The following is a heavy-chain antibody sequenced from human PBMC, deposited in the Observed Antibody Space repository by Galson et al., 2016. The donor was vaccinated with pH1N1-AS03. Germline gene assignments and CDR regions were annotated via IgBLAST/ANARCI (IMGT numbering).Heavy chain of an antibody. CDR2: ISSRGDSI. Sequence: SLRLSCAASGFTFSYYSMNWVRQAPGKGLEWVSYISSRGDSIYYADSVKGRFIISRDNSKNTLFLEMDSLRAEDTAVYYCAKCDDSCQHSTLDYWGQGTLVTVSS. J-gene: IGHJ4*02. D-gene: IGHD2-21*01. CDR3: AKCDDSCQHSTLDY. CDR1: GFTFSYYS. V-gene: IGHV3-48*01.